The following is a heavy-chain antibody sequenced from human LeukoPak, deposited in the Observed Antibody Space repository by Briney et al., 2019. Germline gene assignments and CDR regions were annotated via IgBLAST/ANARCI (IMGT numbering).Heavy chain of an antibody. CDR1: GYTFTSYG. J-gene: IGHJ5*02. Sequence: ASVKVSCKASGYTFTSYGISWVRQAPGQGLEWMGWISAYNGNTNYAQKLQGRVTMTTDTSTSTAYMELRSLRSDDTAVYYCARGIEGYDVLTGYYPWGQGTLVTVSS. D-gene: IGHD3-9*01. V-gene: IGHV1-18*01. CDR2: ISAYNGNT. CDR3: ARGIEGYDVLTGYYP.